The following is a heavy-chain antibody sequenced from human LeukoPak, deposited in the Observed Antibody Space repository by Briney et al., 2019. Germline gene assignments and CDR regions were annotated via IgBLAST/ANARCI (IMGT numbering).Heavy chain of an antibody. D-gene: IGHD6-19*01. CDR2: ISGSGGST. Sequence: GGSLRLSCAASGFTLSSYAMSWVRQAPGKGLEWVPAISGSGGSTYYADSVKGRFTISRDNSKNTLYLQMNSLRAEDTAVYYCAKDKQWLVHAYWGQGTLVTISS. V-gene: IGHV3-23*01. CDR1: GFTLSSYA. CDR3: AKDKQWLVHAY. J-gene: IGHJ4*02.